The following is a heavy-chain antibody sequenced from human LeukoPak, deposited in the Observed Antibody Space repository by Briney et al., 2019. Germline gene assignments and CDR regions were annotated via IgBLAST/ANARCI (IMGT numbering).Heavy chain of an antibody. CDR2: IYYSGST. J-gene: IGHJ6*02. CDR3: ASGPYGSGSFPYYYYGMDV. D-gene: IGHD3-10*01. CDR1: GGSISSYY. V-gene: IGHV4-59*01. Sequence: SETLSLTCTVSGGSISSYYWSWIRQPPGKGLEWIGYIYYSGSTNYNPSLKSRVTISVDTSKNQFSLTLSSVTAADTAVYYCASGPYGSGSFPYYYYGMDVWGQGTTVTVSS.